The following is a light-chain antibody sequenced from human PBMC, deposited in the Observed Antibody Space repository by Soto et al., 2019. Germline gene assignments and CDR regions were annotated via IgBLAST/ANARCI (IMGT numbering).Light chain of an antibody. V-gene: IGKV1-33*01. Sequence: DIQITQSPSSLSSSVLYTFTITFQASQDISHYLNWYQQKPGKALKLLIYDASNLHPGVPSRFRGSGSGTEFSFNITSLQPEDVATYYCQQYDDLPITFGQGTRLEIK. CDR3: QQYDDLPIT. CDR2: DAS. J-gene: IGKJ5*01. CDR1: QDISHY.